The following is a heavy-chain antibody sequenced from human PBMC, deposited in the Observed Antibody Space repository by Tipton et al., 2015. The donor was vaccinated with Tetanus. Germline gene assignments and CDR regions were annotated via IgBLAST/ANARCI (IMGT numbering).Heavy chain of an antibody. J-gene: IGHJ3*02. V-gene: IGHV4-30-4*01. CDR3: ARRGDYVFYYESSGYLWGAAFDI. CDR2: IYSSGRA. D-gene: IGHD3-22*01. Sequence: TLSLTCAVSGGSFTSGDFYWTWIRQSPGKGLEWIGSIYSSGRAHYSPSLKSRVTISQDPSKNQFSLKLNSVTAADTAVYYCARRGDYVFYYESSGYLWGAAFDIWGQGTMVSVSA. CDR1: GGSFTSGDFY.